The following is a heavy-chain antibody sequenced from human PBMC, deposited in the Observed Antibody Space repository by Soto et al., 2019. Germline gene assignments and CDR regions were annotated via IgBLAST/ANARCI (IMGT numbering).Heavy chain of an antibody. CDR3: EAGTAYCGGYCYFRVPITYGMDI. CDR1: GYTFSGYY. J-gene: IGHJ6*02. Sequence: SVKVSCKASGYTFSGYYIRWVRQARGQRLEWIGWIVVGSGNTNYAQKFQERVTITRDMSTSTAYMELSSLRSEDTAVYYCEAGTAYCGGYCYFRVPITYGMDIWGQGTTVTVFS. CDR2: IVVGSGNT. D-gene: IGHD2-21*02. V-gene: IGHV1-58*02.